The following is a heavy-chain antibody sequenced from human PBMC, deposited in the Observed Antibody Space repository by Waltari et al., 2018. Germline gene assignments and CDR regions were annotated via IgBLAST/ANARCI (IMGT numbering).Heavy chain of an antibody. Sequence: QLQLQESGPGLVKPSETLSLTCTVSGGSISSSSYYWGWIRQPPGKGLEWIGSIYYSGAPYYNPSIKSRVTISVDTSKNQFSLKLSSVTAADTAVYYCARLRDYYDSSGSSHDAFDIWGQGTMVTVSS. D-gene: IGHD3-22*01. V-gene: IGHV4-39*01. CDR2: IYYSGAP. J-gene: IGHJ3*02. CDR1: GGSISSSSYY. CDR3: ARLRDYYDSSGSSHDAFDI.